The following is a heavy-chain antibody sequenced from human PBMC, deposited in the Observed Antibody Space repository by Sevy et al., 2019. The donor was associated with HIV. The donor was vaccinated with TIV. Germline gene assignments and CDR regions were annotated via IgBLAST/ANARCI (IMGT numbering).Heavy chain of an antibody. CDR3: AKGSVTGVYYYGMDV. D-gene: IGHD2-21*02. V-gene: IGHV3-23*01. Sequence: GGSLRLSCAASGFTFSSYAMSWVRQAPGKGLEWVSAISGSGGSTYYADSVKGRFTISRDNSENTLYLQMNSLRPEDTAVYYCAKGSVTGVYYYGMDVWGQGTTVTVSS. J-gene: IGHJ6*02. CDR1: GFTFSSYA. CDR2: ISGSGGST.